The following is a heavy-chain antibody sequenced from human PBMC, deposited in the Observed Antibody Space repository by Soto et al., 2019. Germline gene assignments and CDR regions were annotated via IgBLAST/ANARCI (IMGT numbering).Heavy chain of an antibody. CDR3: ARDRAWRFLEWSFDY. Sequence: QVHLVESGGGVVQPGRSLRLSCAASEFSFSNYAMHWVRQAPGKGLEWVAIISYDGSNEYYADSVKGRFTISRDNSKNTLYRQMNSLRVEDTAVYYCARDRAWRFLEWSFDYWGQGTLVTVSS. CDR2: ISYDGSNE. V-gene: IGHV3-30-3*01. CDR1: EFSFSNYA. J-gene: IGHJ4*02. D-gene: IGHD3-3*01.